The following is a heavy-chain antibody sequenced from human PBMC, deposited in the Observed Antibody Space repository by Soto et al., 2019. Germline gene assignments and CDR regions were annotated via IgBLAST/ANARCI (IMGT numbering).Heavy chain of an antibody. CDR2: ISYDGSNK. D-gene: IGHD6-25*01. J-gene: IGHJ4*02. CDR3: AKDLHSSGWAAYNFDY. CDR1: GFTFSNYG. Sequence: GGSLRLSCAASGFTFSNYGMHWVRQGPGKGLEWAALISYDGSNKYYADSVKGRFTISRYNTKNTLYLEVNSLRTEDSAVYYCAKDLHSSGWAAYNFDYWGQGTLVTVSS. V-gene: IGHV3-30*18.